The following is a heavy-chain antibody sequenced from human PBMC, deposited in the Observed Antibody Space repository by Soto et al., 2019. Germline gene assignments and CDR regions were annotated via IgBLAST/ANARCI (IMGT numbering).Heavy chain of an antibody. V-gene: IGHV4-31*03. CDR2: IYYSGST. Sequence: PSETLSLTCTVSGGSISSGGYYWSWIRQHPGKGLEWIGYIYYSGSTYYNPSLKSRVTISVDTSKNQFSLKLSSVTAADTAVYFCAASCVRCPGFTYFRMDVWGQAPTVT. J-gene: IGHJ6*02. D-gene: IGHD1-1*01. CDR1: GGSISSGGYY. CDR3: AASCVRCPGFTYFRMDV.